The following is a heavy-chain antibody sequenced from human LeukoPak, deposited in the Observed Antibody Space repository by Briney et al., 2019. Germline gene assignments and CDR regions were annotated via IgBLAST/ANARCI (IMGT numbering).Heavy chain of an antibody. Sequence: GGSLRLSCAASGFTFSSYGMHWVRQAPGKGLEWVAVTSYDGSNKYYADSVKGRFTISRDNSKNTLYLQMNSLRAEDTAVYYCAKVKAGFYVWGSYDYWGQGTLVTVSS. J-gene: IGHJ4*02. D-gene: IGHD3-16*01. CDR1: GFTFSSYG. CDR2: TSYDGSNK. V-gene: IGHV3-30*18. CDR3: AKVKAGFYVWGSYDY.